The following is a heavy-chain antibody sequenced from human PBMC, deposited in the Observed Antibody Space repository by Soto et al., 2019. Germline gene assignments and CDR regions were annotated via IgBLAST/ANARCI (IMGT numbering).Heavy chain of an antibody. J-gene: IGHJ4*02. CDR3: ARGRPPTRRHYFDY. Sequence: SETLSLTCAVDGGSFSGYYWSWIRQPPGKGLDWIGEINHSGSTNSNPSLKSRVTISVDTSKNQFSLKLSSVTAADTAVYYSARGRPPTRRHYFDYWGQGTLVTVSS. V-gene: IGHV4-34*01. CDR2: INHSGST. CDR1: GGSFSGYY.